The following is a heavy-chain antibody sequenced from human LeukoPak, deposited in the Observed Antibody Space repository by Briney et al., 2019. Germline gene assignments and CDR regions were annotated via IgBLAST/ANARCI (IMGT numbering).Heavy chain of an antibody. Sequence: PSETLSLTCTVSGGSISRYYWSWIRQSLQGLEWIGYIYYSGSANYNPSLKSRVTISVDTSKNQFSLKFSSVTAADTAVYYCARYPMTYCSSSSCTDYWGQGTLVTVSS. CDR1: GGSISRYY. CDR2: IYYSGSA. J-gene: IGHJ4*02. D-gene: IGHD2-2*01. V-gene: IGHV4-59*08. CDR3: ARYPMTYCSSSSCTDY.